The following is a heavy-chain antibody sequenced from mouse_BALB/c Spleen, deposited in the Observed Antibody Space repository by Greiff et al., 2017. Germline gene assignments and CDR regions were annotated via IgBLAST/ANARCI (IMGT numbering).Heavy chain of an antibody. CDR2: IDPANGNT. D-gene: IGHD1-1*01. Sequence: DVKLQESGAELVKPGASVKLSCTASGFNIKDTYMHWVKQRPEQGLEWIGRIDPANGNTKYDPKFQGKATITADTSSNTAYLQLSSLTSEDTAVYYCAKVYSYAMDYWGQGTSVTVSS. CDR1: GFNIKDTY. J-gene: IGHJ4*01. V-gene: IGHV14-3*02. CDR3: AKVYSYAMDY.